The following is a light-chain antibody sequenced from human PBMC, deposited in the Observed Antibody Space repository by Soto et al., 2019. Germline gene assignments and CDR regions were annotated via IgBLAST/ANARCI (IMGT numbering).Light chain of an antibody. CDR3: QQYNNWPPVT. Sequence: EIVMTQSPAILSVSPGERATISCRASQSVSSNLAWYQQKPGQAPRLLIYGASTRATGIPARFSGSGSGTEFSLTISSLQSEDFAVYYCQQYNNWPPVTFGQGTKLEIK. V-gene: IGKV3-15*01. J-gene: IGKJ2*01. CDR1: QSVSSN. CDR2: GAS.